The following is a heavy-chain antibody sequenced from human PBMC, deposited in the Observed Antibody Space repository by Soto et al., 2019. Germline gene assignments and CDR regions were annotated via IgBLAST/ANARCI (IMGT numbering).Heavy chain of an antibody. D-gene: IGHD2-2*01. CDR1: GLTFSNYA. J-gene: IGHJ4*02. CDR3: SKDNCGTSGRGKYDYFDY. CDR2: ISGSGGNT. Sequence: GGSPRLSCEASGLTFSNYAMSWVRQAPGKGLEWVSGISGSGGNTYYADSVKGRVTISRDNSKNTLYLQMNSLRDEDTAVYYCSKDNCGTSGRGKYDYFDYWGQGTLVTVSS. V-gene: IGHV3-23*01.